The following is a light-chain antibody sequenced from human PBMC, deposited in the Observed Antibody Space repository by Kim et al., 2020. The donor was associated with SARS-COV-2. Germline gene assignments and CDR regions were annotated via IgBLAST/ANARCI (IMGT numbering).Light chain of an antibody. Sequence: QGDTISSTGTSSNIGAGSDVHWYHHVPGTAPKHLIYANTHRPSGGADGFSGSKSGPSASLAITGLQPEDEGHYYCQSYDAGMNDKVFGGGTKLTVL. CDR3: QSYDAGMNDKV. CDR1: SSNIGAGSD. J-gene: IGLJ2*01. V-gene: IGLV1-40*01. CDR2: ANT.